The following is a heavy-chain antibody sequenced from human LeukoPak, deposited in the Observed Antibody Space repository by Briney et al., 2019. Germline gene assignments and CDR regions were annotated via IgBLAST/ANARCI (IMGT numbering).Heavy chain of an antibody. CDR1: GFTFSSYS. J-gene: IGHJ4*02. Sequence: GGSLRLSCAASGFTFSSYSMYWVRQAPGKGREWVSSISSSSSYIYYADSVKGRFTISRDNAKNSLYLQMNSLRAEDTAVYYCARDFGVQTIEDYFDYWGQGTLVTVSS. D-gene: IGHD1-1*01. V-gene: IGHV3-21*01. CDR3: ARDFGVQTIEDYFDY. CDR2: ISSSSSYI.